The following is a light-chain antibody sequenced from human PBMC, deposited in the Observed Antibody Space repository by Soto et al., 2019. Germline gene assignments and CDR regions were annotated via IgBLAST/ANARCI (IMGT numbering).Light chain of an antibody. V-gene: IGKV3-15*01. CDR3: QQYNSGYT. J-gene: IGKJ2*01. Sequence: EIVMTQSPATLSVSPGERATLSCRASQGVNSKLAWYQQKPGQAPRLLIYGASTRATGVPVTFSGSGSGTEFTLTISSLQSEDFAVYYCQQYNSGYTFGQGTKVEIK. CDR1: QGVNSK. CDR2: GAS.